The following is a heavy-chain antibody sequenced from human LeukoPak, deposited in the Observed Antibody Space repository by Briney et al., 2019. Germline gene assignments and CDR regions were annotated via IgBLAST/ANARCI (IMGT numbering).Heavy chain of an antibody. V-gene: IGHV1-2*02. J-gene: IGHJ6*03. CDR3: ARDVTSAGKSYYYYYMDV. CDR1: GYTFTGYY. CDR2: INPNSAGT. D-gene: IGHD6-13*01. Sequence: GASVKVSCKASGYTFTGYYLHWVRQAPGQGLEWMGWINPNSAGTNYAQKFQGRVTMTRDTSISTAYMEVSRLTSDDTAVYYCARDVTSAGKSYYYYYMDVWGTGTTVTISS.